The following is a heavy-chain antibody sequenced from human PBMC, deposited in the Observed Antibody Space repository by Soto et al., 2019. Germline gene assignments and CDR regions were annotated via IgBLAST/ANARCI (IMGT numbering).Heavy chain of an antibody. CDR1: GGTFSSYA. V-gene: IGHV1-69*12. CDR3: ARETGEAGNYYGMDV. D-gene: IGHD7-27*01. J-gene: IGHJ6*02. Sequence: QVQLVQSGAEVKKPGSSVKVSCKASGGTFSSYAISWVRQAPGQGLEWMGGIIPIFDTANYAQKFQGRVTITADESTSTDYMELSSQRSEDTAVYYCARETGEAGNYYGMDVWGQGTTVTVSS. CDR2: IIPIFDTA.